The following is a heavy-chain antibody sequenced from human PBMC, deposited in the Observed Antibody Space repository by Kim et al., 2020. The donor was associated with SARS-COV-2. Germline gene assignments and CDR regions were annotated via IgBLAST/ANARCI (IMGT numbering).Heavy chain of an antibody. CDR3: ARDQAFIAVGSNFDY. J-gene: IGHJ4*02. V-gene: IGHV1-18*01. Sequence: ASVKVSCKASGYTFTSYGISWVRQAPGQGLEWMGWISAYNGNTNYAQKLQGRVTMTTDTSTSTAYMELRSLRSDDTAVYYCARDQAFIAVGSNFDYWGQGTLVTVSS. CDR2: ISAYNGNT. CDR1: GYTFTSYG. D-gene: IGHD6-19*01.